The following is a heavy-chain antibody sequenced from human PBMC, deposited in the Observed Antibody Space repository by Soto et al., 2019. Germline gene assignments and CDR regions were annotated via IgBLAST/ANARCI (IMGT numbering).Heavy chain of an antibody. CDR1: GFTFSSYS. V-gene: IGHV3-21*01. D-gene: IGHD3-22*01. CDR3: ARDHLYDSRPPPAWYFDL. CDR2: ISSSSRYI. J-gene: IGHJ2*01. Sequence: EVQLVESGGGLVKPGGSLRLSCAASGFTFSSYSMNWVRQAPGKGLEWVSSISSSSRYIYYADSVKGRFTISRDNAKNSPYLQMNSLRDEDTAVYCSARDHLYDSRPPPAWYFDLWGRGTLVTVSS.